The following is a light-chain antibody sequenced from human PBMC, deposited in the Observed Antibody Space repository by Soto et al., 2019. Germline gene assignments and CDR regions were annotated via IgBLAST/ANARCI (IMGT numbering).Light chain of an antibody. CDR3: AAWDDSLNGCV. J-gene: IGLJ1*01. CDR2: TNS. V-gene: IGLV1-44*01. Sequence: QTVVTQPPSASGTPGQRVTISCSGRSSNIGSNSVHWYRQIPGTAPKLLIYTNSQRPSGVPDRFSGSKSGTSASLAISGLQSEDKADSYCAAWDDSLNGCVFGTGTKLTVL. CDR1: SSNIGSNS.